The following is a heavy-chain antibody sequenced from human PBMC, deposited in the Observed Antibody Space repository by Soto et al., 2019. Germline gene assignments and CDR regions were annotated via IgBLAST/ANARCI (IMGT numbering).Heavy chain of an antibody. J-gene: IGHJ4*02. Sequence: PSETLSLTCSVSGGSVTSGVYYWTWIRQPPGKGLEWIGYVYNSGSTNYNPSLKSRVTISEDTSKSQFSLKVNSMTAADTAVYYCARYRREAVAGYTLDNWGQGILVTVSS. CDR3: ARYRREAVAGYTLDN. CDR2: VYNSGST. D-gene: IGHD6-13*01. V-gene: IGHV4-61*08. CDR1: GGSVTSGVYY.